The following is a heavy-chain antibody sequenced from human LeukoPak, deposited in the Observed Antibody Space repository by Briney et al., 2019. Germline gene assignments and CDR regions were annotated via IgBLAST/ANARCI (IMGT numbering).Heavy chain of an antibody. CDR2: IYYSGST. Sequence: SETLSLTCTVSGGSISSSSSYWGWIRQPPGKGLEWIGSIYYSGSTYYNPSLKSRVTISVDTSKNQFSLKLSSVTAADTAVYYCARRSGWYGGAFDYWGQGTLVTVSS. CDR3: ARRSGWYGGAFDY. J-gene: IGHJ4*02. CDR1: GGSISSSSSY. D-gene: IGHD6-19*01. V-gene: IGHV4-39*01.